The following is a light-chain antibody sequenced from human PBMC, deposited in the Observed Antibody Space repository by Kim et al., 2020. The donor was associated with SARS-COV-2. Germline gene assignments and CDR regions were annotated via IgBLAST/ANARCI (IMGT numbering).Light chain of an antibody. V-gene: IGKV1-5*03. CDR2: LAS. CDR1: QTISTW. CDR3: QHYSRFPYT. Sequence: SASVGDRLTITCRVSQTISTWLTCYQQKPGKAPSLLIYLASTLETGVPSRFIGSGSGTEFTLTIDSLQPDDFATYFCQHYSRFPYTFGQGTKLEI. J-gene: IGKJ2*01.